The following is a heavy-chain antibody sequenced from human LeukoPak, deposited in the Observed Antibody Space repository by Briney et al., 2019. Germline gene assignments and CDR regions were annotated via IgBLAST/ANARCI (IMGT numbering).Heavy chain of an antibody. V-gene: IGHV3-11*01. J-gene: IGHJ5*02. CDR2: ITTRANII. CDR3: ARGGDYVGVAARIDL. Sequence: PGRSLRLSCVASGFNFSDYYMSWIRQTPGKGLEWISYITTRANIIYHVDAVQGRFTVSADTAKNSLYLQMNNLRAEDTALYFCARGGDYVGVAARIDLWGQGTLVTVSS. CDR1: GFNFSDYY. D-gene: IGHD4-23*01.